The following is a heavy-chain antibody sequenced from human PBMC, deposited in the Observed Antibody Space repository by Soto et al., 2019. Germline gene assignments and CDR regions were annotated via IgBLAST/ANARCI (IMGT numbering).Heavy chain of an antibody. CDR1: GGSISSSSYY. CDR3: ARGRVVVPAAVMFNCLDP. V-gene: IGHV4-30-2*01. Sequence: PSETLSLTCTVSGGSISSSSYYWGWIRQPPGKGLEWIGYIFHGGSTYYNPSLRSRVTISVDRSRTQFSLKMSSVTAADTAVYYCARGRVVVPAAVMFNCLDPWGQGALVTVSS. J-gene: IGHJ5*02. D-gene: IGHD2-2*01. CDR2: IFHGGST.